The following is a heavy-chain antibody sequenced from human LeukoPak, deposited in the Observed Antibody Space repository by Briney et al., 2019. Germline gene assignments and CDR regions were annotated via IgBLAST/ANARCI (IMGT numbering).Heavy chain of an antibody. V-gene: IGHV4-34*01. Sequence: PSETQSLTCAVYGGSFSGYYWSWIRQPPGKGLEWIGEINHSGSTNYNPSLKSRVTISVDTSKNQFSLKLSSVTAADTAVYYCARAPDIVVVPAAYYFDYWGQGTLVTVSS. J-gene: IGHJ4*02. CDR2: INHSGST. CDR1: GGSFSGYY. CDR3: ARAPDIVVVPAAYYFDY. D-gene: IGHD2-2*01.